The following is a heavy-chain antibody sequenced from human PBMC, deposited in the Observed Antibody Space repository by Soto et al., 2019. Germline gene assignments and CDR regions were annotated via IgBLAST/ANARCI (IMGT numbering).Heavy chain of an antibody. CDR1: GGSFSGYY. J-gene: IGHJ4*02. Sequence: ETLSLTCAVYGGSFSGYYGSWIRQPPGKGLEWIGEINHSGSTNYNSSLKSRVTISIDTSKNLFSLKLNAVTAADTAVYYCARGYRSGWAYNFDYWGQGTLVTVSS. D-gene: IGHD6-19*01. CDR3: ARGYRSGWAYNFDY. CDR2: INHSGST. V-gene: IGHV4-34*01.